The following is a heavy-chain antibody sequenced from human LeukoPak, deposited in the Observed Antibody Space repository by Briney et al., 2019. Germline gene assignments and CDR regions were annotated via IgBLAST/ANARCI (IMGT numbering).Heavy chain of an antibody. CDR3: AKDRRYYDSSGYRELNDY. J-gene: IGHJ4*02. CDR2: ISGSGGST. D-gene: IGHD3-22*01. Sequence: GGSLRLSCAASGFTFNSYAMSWVRQAPGKGLEWVSAISGSGGSTYYADSVKGRFTISRDNSKNTLYLQMNSLRAEDTAVYYCAKDRRYYDSSGYRELNDYWGQGTLVTVSS. V-gene: IGHV3-23*01. CDR1: GFTFNSYA.